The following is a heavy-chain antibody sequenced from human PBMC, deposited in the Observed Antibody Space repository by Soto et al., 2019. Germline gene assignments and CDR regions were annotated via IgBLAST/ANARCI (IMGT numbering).Heavy chain of an antibody. Sequence: EVQLVESGGGLVKPGGSLRLSCAASGFTFSSYSMNWVRQAPGKGLEWFSSISSRSSYIYYPDSVKGRFTISRDNAKNSQSLQMNSLRDEDPAVYYCARDQPGYSYGYGLGYWGQGTLVTVSS. CDR2: ISSRSSYI. CDR3: ARDQPGYSYGYGLGY. CDR1: GFTFSSYS. J-gene: IGHJ4*02. V-gene: IGHV3-21*01. D-gene: IGHD5-18*01.